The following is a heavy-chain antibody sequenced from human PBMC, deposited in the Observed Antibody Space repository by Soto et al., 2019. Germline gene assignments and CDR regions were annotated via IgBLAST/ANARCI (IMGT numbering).Heavy chain of an antibody. CDR1: GFTFSSYA. V-gene: IGHV3-23*01. Sequence: EVQLLESGGGLVQPGGSLRLSCAASGFTFSSYAMSWVRQAPGKGLEWVSAISGSGGSTYYADSVKGRFTISRDNSKNTLYLQMNSLRAEDTAVYYCAKGTRQVGAMITFGGVTRNSHPHFDYWGQGTLVTVSS. J-gene: IGHJ4*02. CDR3: AKGTRQVGAMITFGGVTRNSHPHFDY. CDR2: ISGSGGST. D-gene: IGHD3-16*01.